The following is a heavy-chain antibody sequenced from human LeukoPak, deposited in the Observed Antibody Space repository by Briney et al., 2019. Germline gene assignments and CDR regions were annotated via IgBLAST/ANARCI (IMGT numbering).Heavy chain of an antibody. CDR2: FDPEDGET. Sequence: ASVKVSCKVSGYTLTELSMHWVRQAPGKGLEWMGGFDPEDGETIYAQKFQGRVTITADESTSTAYMELSSLRSEDTAVYYCARGSSGWYEGWFDPWGQGTLVTVSS. V-gene: IGHV1-24*01. D-gene: IGHD6-19*01. CDR3: ARGSSGWYEGWFDP. CDR1: GYTLTELS. J-gene: IGHJ5*02.